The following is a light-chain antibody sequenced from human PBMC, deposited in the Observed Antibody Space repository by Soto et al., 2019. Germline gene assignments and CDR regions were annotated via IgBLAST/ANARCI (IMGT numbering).Light chain of an antibody. Sequence: EIVLTQSPATLSLSPGEIATPSCSASQTVSSSLAWYQQKPGQAPRLLIYEASNRATGIPARFSGSGSGTDFTLTISDVQPEDFAVYYCQQHSNWPPITFGQGTRLEIK. CDR1: QTVSSS. CDR3: QQHSNWPPIT. CDR2: EAS. J-gene: IGKJ5*01. V-gene: IGKV3-11*01.